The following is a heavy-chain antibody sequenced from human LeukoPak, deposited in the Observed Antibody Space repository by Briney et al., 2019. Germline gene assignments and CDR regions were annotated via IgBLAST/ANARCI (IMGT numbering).Heavy chain of an antibody. V-gene: IGHV4-30-2*01. CDR2: IYHSGST. J-gene: IGHJ3*02. Sequence: SETLSLTCAVSGGSISSGGYSWSWIRQPPGKGLEWIGYIYHSGSTYYDPSLKSRVTISVDRSKNQFSLKLSSVTAADTAVYYCARGYYYDSSGYYYHDAFDIWGQGTMVTVSS. CDR1: GGSISSGGYS. CDR3: ARGYYYDSSGYYYHDAFDI. D-gene: IGHD3-22*01.